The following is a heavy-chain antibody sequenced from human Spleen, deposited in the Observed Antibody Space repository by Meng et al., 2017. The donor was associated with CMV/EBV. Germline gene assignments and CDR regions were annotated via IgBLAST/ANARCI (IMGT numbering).Heavy chain of an antibody. CDR3: VRELGTTGGSIDY. V-gene: IGHV1-2*06. CDR2: INPNRGGT. J-gene: IGHJ4*02. Sequence: KAAGYRFTAYYMHGVRQAPGKGLEWMGRINPNRGGTNYAQKFQDRLTMTSDTSISTAYMELSRLRSDDTAVYYCVRELGTTGGSIDYWGQGTLVTVSS. D-gene: IGHD1-7*01. CDR1: GYRFTAYY.